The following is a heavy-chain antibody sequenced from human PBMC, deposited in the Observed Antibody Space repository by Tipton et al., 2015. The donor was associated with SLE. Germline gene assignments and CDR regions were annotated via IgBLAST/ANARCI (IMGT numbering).Heavy chain of an antibody. Sequence: GSLRLSCTVSGGSISSSRYYWGWIRQPPGKGLEWIGSIYYSGTTYYNPSLKSRVTISVDTSKNQFSLRLSSVTAADTAVYYCARVEDDYGDPGWFDPWGQGTLVTVSS. CDR1: GGSISSSRYY. CDR3: ARVEDDYGDPGWFDP. V-gene: IGHV4-39*07. CDR2: IYYSGTT. J-gene: IGHJ5*02. D-gene: IGHD4-17*01.